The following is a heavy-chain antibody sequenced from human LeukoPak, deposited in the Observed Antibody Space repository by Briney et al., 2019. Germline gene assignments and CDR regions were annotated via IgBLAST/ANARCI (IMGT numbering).Heavy chain of an antibody. CDR1: GFTFSSYG. CDR3: AKERDYAEDMDV. CDR2: IWFDGTYE. Sequence: AGSLRLSCAASGFTFSSYGMHWVRQAPGKGREWVALIWFDGTYENYADSVTGRFTISRDKSNKTLYLQMNSLRAEDTAVYYCAKERDYAEDMDVWGKGTTVTVSS. D-gene: IGHD4-17*01. J-gene: IGHJ6*03. V-gene: IGHV3-30*02.